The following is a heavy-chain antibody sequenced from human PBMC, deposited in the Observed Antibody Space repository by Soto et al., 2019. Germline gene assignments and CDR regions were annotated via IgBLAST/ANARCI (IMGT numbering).Heavy chain of an antibody. CDR1: GYTFTGYY. Sequence: ASVKVSCKASGYTFTGYYMHWVRQAPGQGLEWMGWINPNSGGTNYAQKFQGWVTMTRDTSISTAYMELSRLRSDDTAVYYCARDLRVRGDSTNLFDYWGQGTLVTVSS. V-gene: IGHV1-2*04. D-gene: IGHD3-10*01. J-gene: IGHJ4*02. CDR3: ARDLRVRGDSTNLFDY. CDR2: INPNSGGT.